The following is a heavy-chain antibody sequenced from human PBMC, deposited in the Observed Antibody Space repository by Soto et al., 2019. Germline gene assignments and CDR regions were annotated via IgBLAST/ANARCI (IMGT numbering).Heavy chain of an antibody. D-gene: IGHD3-16*01. CDR2: SYHSGST. CDR3: ARDYDGFDY. V-gene: IGHV4-38-2*02. J-gene: IGHJ4*02. CDR1: GHSISSGFYY. Sequence: SETLSLTCAVSGHSISSGFYYWGSIRQPPGKGLEWIGSSYHSGSTYYNPSLKSRVIISVGKPEKQLAMKLMSVTGAETAVYYCARDYDGFDYWGQGILVTVSS.